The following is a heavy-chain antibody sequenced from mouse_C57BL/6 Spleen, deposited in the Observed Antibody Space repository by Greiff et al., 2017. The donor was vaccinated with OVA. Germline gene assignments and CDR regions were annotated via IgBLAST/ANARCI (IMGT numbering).Heavy chain of an antibody. V-gene: IGHV1-64*01. CDR3: APLGLDWYFDV. Sequence: VQLQQPGAELVKPGASVKLSCKASGYTFTSYWMHWVKQRPGQGLEWIGMIHPNSGSTNYNEKFKSKATLTVDKSSSTAYMQLSSLTSEDSAVYYCAPLGLDWYFDVWGTGTTVTVSS. J-gene: IGHJ1*03. D-gene: IGHD4-1*01. CDR1: GYTFTSYW. CDR2: IHPNSGST.